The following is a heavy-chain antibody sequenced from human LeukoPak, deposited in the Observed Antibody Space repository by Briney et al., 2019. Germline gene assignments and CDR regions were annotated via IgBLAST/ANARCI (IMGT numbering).Heavy chain of an antibody. V-gene: IGHV3-20*04. J-gene: IGHJ4*02. CDR3: VRGQAIVVVPVAMGF. D-gene: IGHD2-2*01. CDR2: INWNGDDI. CDR1: EFTFDDYG. Sequence: GGSLRLSCAASEFTFDDYGMNWVRQVPGKGLEWISGINWNGDDIGYANSVKGRFTISRDNAKHSVSLQMDSLTAEDTALYYCVRGQAIVVVPVAMGFWGQGTLVTVSS.